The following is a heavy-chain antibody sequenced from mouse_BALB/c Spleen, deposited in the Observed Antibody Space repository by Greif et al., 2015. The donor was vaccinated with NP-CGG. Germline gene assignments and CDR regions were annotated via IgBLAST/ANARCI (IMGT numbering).Heavy chain of an antibody. V-gene: IGHV14-4*02. CDR2: IDPENGDT. CDR3: NADSITTVGDY. D-gene: IGHD1-1*01. Sequence: EVQLQQSGAELVRSGASVKLSCTASGFNIKDYYMHWVKQRPEQGLEWIGWIDPENGDTEYAPKFQGKATMTADTSSNTAYLQLSSLTSEDTAVYYCNADSITTVGDYWGQGTTLTVSS. CDR1: GFNIKDYY. J-gene: IGHJ2*01.